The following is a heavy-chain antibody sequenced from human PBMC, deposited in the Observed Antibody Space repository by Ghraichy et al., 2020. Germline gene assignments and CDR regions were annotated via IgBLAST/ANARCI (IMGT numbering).Heavy chain of an antibody. J-gene: IGHJ5*02. CDR3: ARELDSSSWYSMRFDP. CDR2: IYYSGST. D-gene: IGHD6-13*01. CDR1: GGSISSYY. V-gene: IGHV4-59*01. Sequence: LSLTCTVSGGSISSYYWSWIRQPPGKGLEWIGYIYYSGSTNYNPSLKSRVTISVDTSKNQFSLKLSSVTAADTAVYYCARELDSSSWYSMRFDPWGQGTLVTVSS.